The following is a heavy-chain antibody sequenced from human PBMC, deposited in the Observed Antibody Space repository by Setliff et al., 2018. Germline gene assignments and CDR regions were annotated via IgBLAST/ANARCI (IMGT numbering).Heavy chain of an antibody. CDR3: ARGGYYYDSSGYYQASYYYYYGMDV. CDR2: IYTSGST. V-gene: IGHV4-61*02. Sequence: PSETLSLTCTVSGGSISSGSYYWSWIRQPAGKGLEWIGRIYTSGSTNYNPSLKSRVTISVDTSKNQSSLKLSSVTAADTAVYYCARGGYYYDSSGYYQASYYYYYGMDVWGKGTTVTVSS. D-gene: IGHD3-22*01. J-gene: IGHJ6*04. CDR1: GGSISSGSYY.